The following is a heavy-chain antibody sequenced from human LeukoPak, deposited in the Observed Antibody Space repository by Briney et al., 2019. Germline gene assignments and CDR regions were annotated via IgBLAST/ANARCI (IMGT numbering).Heavy chain of an antibody. CDR3: ARDRNYYDSSGYYSSLDY. D-gene: IGHD3-22*01. CDR2: INHSGST. J-gene: IGHJ4*02. V-gene: IGHV4-34*01. Sequence: NSSETLSLTCAVYGGSFSGYYWSWIRQPPGKGLEWIGEINHSGSTNYNPSLKSRVTISVDTSKNQFSRKLRSVPAADTAVYYCARDRNYYDSSGYYSSLDYWGQGTLVTVSS. CDR1: GGSFSGYY.